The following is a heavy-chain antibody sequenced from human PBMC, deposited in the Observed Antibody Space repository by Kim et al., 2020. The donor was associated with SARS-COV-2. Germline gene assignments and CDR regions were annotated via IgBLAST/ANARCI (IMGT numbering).Heavy chain of an antibody. CDR1: GFTFTTYA. V-gene: IGHV3-23*01. CDR2: ISRNGDIT. CDR3: VKSRYFTKDGCSNLGFD. D-gene: IGHD2-8*01. J-gene: IGHJ4*01. Sequence: GGSLRLSCAASGFTFTTYAMGWVRQAPGKGREWISDISRNGDITYYADSVRGRFTMPRDNYKNTLYLQMNSLRDEDTAIYYCVKSRYFTKDGCSNLGFD.